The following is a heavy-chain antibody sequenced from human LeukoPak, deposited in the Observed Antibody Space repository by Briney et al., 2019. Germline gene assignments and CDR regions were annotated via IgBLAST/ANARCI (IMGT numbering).Heavy chain of an antibody. Sequence: GGSLRLSCAASGFTFSSYSMNWVRQAPGKGLEWVSSISSSSSYIYYAHSVKGRFTISRDNAKNSLYLQMNRLRAEETAVYYCARVYYYDSTGGGYWGQGTLVTVSS. V-gene: IGHV3-21*01. J-gene: IGHJ4*02. CDR1: GFTFSSYS. D-gene: IGHD3-22*01. CDR3: ARVYYYDSTGGGY. CDR2: ISSSSSYI.